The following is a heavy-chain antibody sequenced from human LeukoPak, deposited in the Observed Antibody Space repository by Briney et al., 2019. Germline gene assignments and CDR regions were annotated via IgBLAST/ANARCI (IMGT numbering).Heavy chain of an antibody. D-gene: IGHD6-13*01. Sequence: SSQTLSLTCTVSGGSISSGGYYWSWIRQPPGKGLEWIGEINHSGSTNYNPSLKSRVTISVDTSKNQFSLKLSSVTAADTAVYYCARGVYSSSWSWFDPWGQGTLVTVSS. CDR1: GGSISSGGYY. CDR3: ARGVYSSSWSWFDP. CDR2: INHSGST. V-gene: IGHV4-30-2*01. J-gene: IGHJ5*02.